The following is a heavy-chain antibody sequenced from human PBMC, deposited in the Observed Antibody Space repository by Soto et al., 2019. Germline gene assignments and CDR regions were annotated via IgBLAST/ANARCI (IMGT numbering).Heavy chain of an antibody. J-gene: IGHJ4*02. V-gene: IGHV4-39*07. D-gene: IGHD4-17*01. CDR2: VYYSGTT. CDR3: ARAYGDYVFDY. Sequence: PSETLSLTCTVSGGSISSSSYYWAWVRQPPGKGLEWIGSVYYSGTTYYNPSLKSRVTISEDTSKNQFSLRLSSVTAADTAVYYCARAYGDYVFDYWGQGTLVTVSS. CDR1: GGSISSSSYY.